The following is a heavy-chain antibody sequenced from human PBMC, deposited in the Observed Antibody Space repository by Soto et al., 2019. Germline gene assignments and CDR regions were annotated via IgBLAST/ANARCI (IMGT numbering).Heavy chain of an antibody. CDR2: IYYSGST. CDR1: GGSISSGGYY. CDR3: ARDGGITGTTRFDP. J-gene: IGHJ5*02. V-gene: IGHV4-31*03. Sequence: SETLSLTCTVSGGSISSGGYYWSWIRQHPGKGLEWIGYIYYSGSTYYNPSLKSRVTISVDTSKNQFCLKLSSVTAADTAVYYCARDGGITGTTRFDPWGQGTLVTVSS. D-gene: IGHD1-20*01.